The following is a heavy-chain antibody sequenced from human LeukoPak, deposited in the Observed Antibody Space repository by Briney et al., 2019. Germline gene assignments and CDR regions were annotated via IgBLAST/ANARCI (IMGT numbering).Heavy chain of an antibody. CDR2: IYYSGST. D-gene: IGHD3-3*01. CDR1: GGSISSYY. J-gene: IGHJ6*02. Sequence: SETLSLTCTVSGGSISSYYWSWLRQPPGKGLEWIGYIYYSGSTNYSPSLKSRVTISVDTSKNQFSLKLSSVTAADTAVYCCARSPRITIFGVVRYGMDVWGQGTTVTVSS. CDR3: ARSPRITIFGVVRYGMDV. V-gene: IGHV4-59*01.